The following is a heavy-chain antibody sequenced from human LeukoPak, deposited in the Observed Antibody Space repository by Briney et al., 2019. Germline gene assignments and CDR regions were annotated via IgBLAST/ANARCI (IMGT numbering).Heavy chain of an antibody. CDR3: ARVTGSIVVVPAATLAYYFDY. CDR2: INPSGGST. V-gene: IGHV1-46*01. D-gene: IGHD2-2*01. J-gene: IGHJ4*02. CDR1: GYTFTSYY. Sequence: GASVKVSCKASGYTFTSYYMHWVRQAPGQGLEWMGIINPSGGSTSYAQKFQGRVTMTRDTSTSTVYMELSRLRSDDTAVYYCARVTGSIVVVPAATLAYYFDYWGQGTLVTVSS.